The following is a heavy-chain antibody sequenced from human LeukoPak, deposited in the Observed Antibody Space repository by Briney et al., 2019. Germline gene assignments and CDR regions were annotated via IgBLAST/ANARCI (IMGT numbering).Heavy chain of an antibody. CDR3: ARDKYGAYFDY. CDR1: GFTFSSYW. Sequence: QPGGSLRLSCAASGFTFSSYWMYWVRQAPGKGLVWVSRINGDGSSTFYADSVEGRFTISRDNAKNSVSLQMNSLRAEDTAVYYCARDKYGAYFDYWGQGTLVTVSS. V-gene: IGHV3-74*01. J-gene: IGHJ4*02. D-gene: IGHD4-17*01. CDR2: INGDGSST.